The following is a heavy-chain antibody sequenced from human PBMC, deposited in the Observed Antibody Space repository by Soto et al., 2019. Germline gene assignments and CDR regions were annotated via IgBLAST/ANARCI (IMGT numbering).Heavy chain of an antibody. CDR1: GGSISSYY. D-gene: IGHD2-15*01. CDR2: IYYSGST. CDR3: ARQVYCSGSSRYSRPYDAFDI. Sequence: SETLSLTCTVSGGSISSYYWSWIRQPPGKGLEWIGYIYYSGSTNYNPSLQSRVTISIDTSKNQFSLKLSSVTAADTAVYYCARQVYCSGSSRYSRPYDAFDIWGQGTMVTVSS. V-gene: IGHV4-59*08. J-gene: IGHJ3*02.